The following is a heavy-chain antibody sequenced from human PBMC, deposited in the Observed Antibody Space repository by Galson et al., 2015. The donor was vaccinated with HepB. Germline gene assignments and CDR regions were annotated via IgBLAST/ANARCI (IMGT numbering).Heavy chain of an antibody. CDR2: ISRDGVNQ. J-gene: IGHJ4*02. Sequence: SLRLSCAVSGFIFSTYGMHWVRQAPGKGLEWVAIISRDGVNQDYADSVKGRLTISRDNSRNTLYLQIHSLRAEDTAVYYCARDLRKGCYFDYWGQGTLVTVSS. CDR1: GFIFSTYG. D-gene: IGHD6-19*01. CDR3: ARDLRKGCYFDY. V-gene: IGHV3-33*01.